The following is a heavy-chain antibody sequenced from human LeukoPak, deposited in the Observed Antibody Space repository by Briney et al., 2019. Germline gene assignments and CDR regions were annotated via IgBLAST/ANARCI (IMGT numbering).Heavy chain of an antibody. D-gene: IGHD3-22*01. CDR1: GFTFSSYA. CDR2: ISGSGGST. V-gene: IGHV3-23*01. CDR3: ARDKQRDYYDSSGLTDV. Sequence: PGGSLRLSCAASGFTFSSYAMSWVRQAPGKGLEWVSAISGSGGSTYYADSVKGRFTISRDNAKNSLYLQMNSLRAEDTAVYYCARDKQRDYYDSSGLTDVWGQGTTVTVSS. J-gene: IGHJ6*02.